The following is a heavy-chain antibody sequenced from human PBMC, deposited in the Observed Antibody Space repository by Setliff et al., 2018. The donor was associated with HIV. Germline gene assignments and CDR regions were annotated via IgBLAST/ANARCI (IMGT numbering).Heavy chain of an antibody. D-gene: IGHD2-2*01. V-gene: IGHV3-11*03. CDR2: ISSSSSYT. CDR3: ASKYCSSTSCYAWDYYYYGMDV. Sequence: GGSLRLSCAASGFTFSDYYMSWIRQAPGKGLEWVSYISSSSSYTNYADSVKGRFTISRDNAKNSLYLQMNSLRAEDTAVYYCASKYCSSTSCYAWDYYYYGMDVWGQGTTVTVSS. J-gene: IGHJ6*02. CDR1: GFTFSDYY.